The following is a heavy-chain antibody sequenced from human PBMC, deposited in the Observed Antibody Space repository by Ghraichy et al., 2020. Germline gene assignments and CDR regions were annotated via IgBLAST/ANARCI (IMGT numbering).Heavy chain of an antibody. Sequence: SETLSLTCTVSGGSISSYYWSWIRQPPGKGLEWIGYIYYSGSTNYNPSLKSRVTISVDTSKNQFSLKLSSVTAADTAVYYCARRAEYAGVDPWGQGTLVTVSS. CDR1: GGSISSYY. CDR3: ARRAEYAGVDP. J-gene: IGHJ5*02. V-gene: IGHV4-59*08. CDR2: IYYSGST. D-gene: IGHD2/OR15-2a*01.